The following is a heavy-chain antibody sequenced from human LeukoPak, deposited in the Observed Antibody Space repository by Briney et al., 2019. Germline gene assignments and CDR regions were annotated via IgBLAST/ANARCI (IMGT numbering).Heavy chain of an antibody. CDR3: ARAGVTTFDY. D-gene: IGHD1-1*01. CDR2: ITSTSSYI. J-gene: IGHJ4*02. Sequence: GGSLRLSCAASGFTFSSYSMNWVRQAPGKGLEWVSSITSTSSYIYYADSVKGRFTISRDNAKNTLYLQMNSLRAEDTAVYYCARAGVTTFDYWGQGTLVTVSS. V-gene: IGHV3-21*01. CDR1: GFTFSSYS.